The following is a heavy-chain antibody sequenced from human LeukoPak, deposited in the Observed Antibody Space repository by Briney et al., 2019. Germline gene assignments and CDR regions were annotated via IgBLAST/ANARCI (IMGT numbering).Heavy chain of an antibody. CDR3: ARGKTWTYCSGGSCSRYYYYGMDV. D-gene: IGHD2-15*01. Sequence: SETLSLTCAVYGGSFSGYYWSWIRQPPGKGLEWIGEINKSGSTNYNPSLKSRVTISVDTSKNQFSLKLSSVTAADTAVYYCARGKTWTYCSGGSCSRYYYYGMDVWAKGTTVTVSS. J-gene: IGHJ6*04. CDR2: INKSGST. CDR1: GGSFSGYY. V-gene: IGHV4-34*01.